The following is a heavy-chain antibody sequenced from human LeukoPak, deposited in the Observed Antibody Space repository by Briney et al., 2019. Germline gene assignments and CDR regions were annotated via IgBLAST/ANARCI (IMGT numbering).Heavy chain of an antibody. Sequence: GGSLRLSCAASGLTFSSYAMHWVRQAPGKGLEWVAVISYDGSNKYYADSVKGRFTISRDNSKNTLYLQMNSLRAEDTAVYYCARDLDVFDYWGQGTLVTVSS. CDR2: ISYDGSNK. CDR1: GLTFSSYA. D-gene: IGHD3-9*01. CDR3: ARDLDVFDY. J-gene: IGHJ4*02. V-gene: IGHV3-30*04.